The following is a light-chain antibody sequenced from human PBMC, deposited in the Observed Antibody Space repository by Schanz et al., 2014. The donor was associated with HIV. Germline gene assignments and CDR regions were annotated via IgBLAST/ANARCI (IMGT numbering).Light chain of an antibody. Sequence: EIVLTQSPGTLSLSPGERATLSCRASQSVSSNFLAWYQQKPGQAPRLLIYRSSRRATGIPDRFSGSGSGTDFTLTISRLEPEDFAVYYCQQYDRSPYTFGGGTKVEIK. CDR3: QQYDRSPYT. CDR1: QSVSSNF. J-gene: IGKJ4*01. CDR2: RSS. V-gene: IGKV3-20*01.